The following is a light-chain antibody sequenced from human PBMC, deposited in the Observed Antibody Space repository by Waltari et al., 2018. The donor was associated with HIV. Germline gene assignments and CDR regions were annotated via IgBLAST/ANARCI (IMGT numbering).Light chain of an antibody. CDR2: DVM. J-gene: IGLJ2*01. V-gene: IGLV2-14*03. CDR1: SSDVGGYNY. Sequence: QSALTQPASVSGSPGQSITISSTGTSSDVGGYNYVSWYQQHPGNAPKLMIYDVMNRPAGVSNRFSGSKSGNTASLTISGLQAEDEADYYCSSYTSSSALYVVFGGGTKLTVL. CDR3: SSYTSSSALYVV.